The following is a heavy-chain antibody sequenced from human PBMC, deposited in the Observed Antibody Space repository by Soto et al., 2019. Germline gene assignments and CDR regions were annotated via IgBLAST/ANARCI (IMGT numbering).Heavy chain of an antibody. D-gene: IGHD1-1*01. V-gene: IGHV3-11*01. CDR3: ARAPPPIGTRKYYYYMDV. CDR2: ISSRGSTI. CDR1: GFTFSDYY. J-gene: IGHJ6*03. Sequence: QVQLVESGGGLVKPGGSLRLSCAASGFTFSDYYMTWIRQAPGKGLEWVSYISSRGSTIYYADSVKGRFTISRDNAKNSLFLQMNSLRAEDTAIYYCARAPPPIGTRKYYYYMDVWGKGTAVTVSS.